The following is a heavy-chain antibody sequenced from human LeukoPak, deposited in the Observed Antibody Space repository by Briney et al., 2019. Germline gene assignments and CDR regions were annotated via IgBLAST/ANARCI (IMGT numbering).Heavy chain of an antibody. J-gene: IGHJ4*02. V-gene: IGHV4-61*02. CDR1: GVSISSGSYF. CDR2: IYTSGST. D-gene: IGHD3-22*01. CDR3: ARSGGGTYYYDSSGTNYFDY. Sequence: SQTLSLTCTVSGVSISSGSYFWRCIRQPAGKGLEWIGRIYTSGSTNYNPPLKSRVTISVDTSKNQFSLKLSSVTAADTAVYYCARSGGGTYYYDSSGTNYFDYWGQGTLVTVSS.